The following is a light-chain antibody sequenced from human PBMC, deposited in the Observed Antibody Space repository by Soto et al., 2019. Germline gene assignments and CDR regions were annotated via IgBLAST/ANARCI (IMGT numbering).Light chain of an antibody. CDR3: QQRSHWPPGYT. CDR2: DAS. J-gene: IGKJ2*01. CDR1: QSVSSY. V-gene: IGKV3-11*01. Sequence: EIVLTQSPATLSLSPGERATLSCRASQSVSSYLAWYQQKPGQAPRLLIYDASNRATGIPARFSRRGSGTYFTVTISSLGPEDFAVYYSQQRSHWPPGYTFGQGTKLEIK.